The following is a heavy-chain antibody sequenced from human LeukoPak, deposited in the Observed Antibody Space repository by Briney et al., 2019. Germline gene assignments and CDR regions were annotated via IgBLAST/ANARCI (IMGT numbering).Heavy chain of an antibody. V-gene: IGHV4-39*07. D-gene: IGHD3-3*01. Sequence: PSETLSLTCAVSGASISSNHYYWGWIRHSPGKGLEWIGSVFHSGSTYYDPSLKTRVTMSLDASKSQFSLNLTSVTAADTAVYYCARSPVFGVIILHFDCWGQGSLVTVSS. CDR1: GASISSNHYY. CDR3: ARSPVFGVIILHFDC. CDR2: VFHSGST. J-gene: IGHJ4*02.